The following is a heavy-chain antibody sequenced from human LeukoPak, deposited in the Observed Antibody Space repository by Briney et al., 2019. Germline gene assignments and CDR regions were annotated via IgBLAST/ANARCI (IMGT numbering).Heavy chain of an antibody. CDR1: GFTFSSYG. J-gene: IGHJ4*02. CDR2: IRYDGSNK. D-gene: IGHD2-2*01. CDR3: AKAVRISQVPSDY. Sequence: GGSLRLSCAASGFTFSSYGMHWVRQAPGKGLEWVAFIRYDGSNKYYADSVKGRFTISRDNSKNTLYLQMNSLRAEDTAVSYCAKAVRISQVPSDYWGQGTLVTVSS. V-gene: IGHV3-30*02.